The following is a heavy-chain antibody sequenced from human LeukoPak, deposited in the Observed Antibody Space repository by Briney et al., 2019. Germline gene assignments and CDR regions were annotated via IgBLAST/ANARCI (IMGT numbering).Heavy chain of an antibody. Sequence: ASVKVSCKASGYTFIDYYVHWVRQAPGQGLEWMGWINPNAGGTNYAQKFQGRVTMAWDTSITTTYMELSRLTSDDTAVYCCARAHTTGWYWGQGTQVTVSS. J-gene: IGHJ4*02. CDR2: INPNAGGT. CDR3: ARAHTTGWY. V-gene: IGHV1-2*02. D-gene: IGHD6-19*01. CDR1: GYTFIDYY.